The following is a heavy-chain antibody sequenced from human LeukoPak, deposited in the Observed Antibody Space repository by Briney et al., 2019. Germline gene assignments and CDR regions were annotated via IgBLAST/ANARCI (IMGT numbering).Heavy chain of an antibody. V-gene: IGHV3-33*01. J-gene: IGHJ5*02. CDR2: IWYDGSNK. CDR3: ARDQGYYGSGRNWFDP. CDR1: GFTLSNYG. D-gene: IGHD3-10*01. Sequence: GGSLRLSCAASGFTLSNYGIHWVRQAPGKGLEWVAVIWYDGSNKYYADSVKGRFTISRDNSKNTLYLQMNSLRAEDTAVYYCARDQGYYGSGRNWFDPWGQGTLVTVSS.